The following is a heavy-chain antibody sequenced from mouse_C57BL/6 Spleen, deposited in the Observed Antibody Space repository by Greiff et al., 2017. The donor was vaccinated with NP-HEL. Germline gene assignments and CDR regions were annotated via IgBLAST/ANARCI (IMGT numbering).Heavy chain of an antibody. D-gene: IGHD1-1*01. CDR2: IHPNSGST. CDR3: ARPYYGSSYWYFDV. CDR1: GYTFTSYW. V-gene: IGHV1-64*01. J-gene: IGHJ1*03. Sequence: VQLQQPGAELVKPGASVQLSCKASGYTFTSYWMHWVKQRPGPGLEWIGMIHPNSGSTNYNEKFKSKATLTVDKSSSTAYMQLSSLTSEDSAVYYCARPYYGSSYWYFDVWGTGTTVTVSS.